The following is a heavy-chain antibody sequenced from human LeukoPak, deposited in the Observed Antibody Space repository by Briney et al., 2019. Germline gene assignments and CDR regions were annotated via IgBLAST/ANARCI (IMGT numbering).Heavy chain of an antibody. CDR3: ANEIRPNDH. D-gene: IGHD4-17*01. CDR2: ISISGGST. J-gene: IGHJ4*02. Sequence: GGSLRLSCAASGCTFSSHAMSWVRQAPGKGLEWVSAISISGGSTYYSDSVKGRFTISRDNSKNTLYLQMNSLRPEDTAVYYCANEIRPNDHWGQGTLVTVSS. V-gene: IGHV3-23*01. CDR1: GCTFSSHA.